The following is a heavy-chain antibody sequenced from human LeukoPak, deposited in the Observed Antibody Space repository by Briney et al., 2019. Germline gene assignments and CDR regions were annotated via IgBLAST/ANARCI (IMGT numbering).Heavy chain of an antibody. CDR1: GFTFDDYA. D-gene: IGHD6-13*01. CDR2: ISWNSGSI. Sequence: GGSLRLSCAASGFTFDDYAMHSVRQAPGKGLEWVSGISWNSGSIGYADSVKGRFTISRDNAKNSLYLQMNSLRAEDMALYYCAKDIDSSSWPDAFDIWGQGTMVTVSS. CDR3: AKDIDSSSWPDAFDI. J-gene: IGHJ3*02. V-gene: IGHV3-9*03.